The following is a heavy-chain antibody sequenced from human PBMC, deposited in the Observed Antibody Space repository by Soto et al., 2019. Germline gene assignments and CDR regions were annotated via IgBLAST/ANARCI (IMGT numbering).Heavy chain of an antibody. CDR3: ARVRGYCSSTSCWDYYYGMDV. Sequence: EVQLVETGGGLIQPGGSLRLSCAASGFTVSSNYMSWVRQAPGKGLEWASVIYSGGSTYYADSVKGRFTISRDNSKNTLYLQMNSLRAEDTAVYYCARVRGYCSSTSCWDYYYGMDVWGQGTTVTVSS. CDR2: IYSGGST. J-gene: IGHJ6*02. D-gene: IGHD2-2*01. CDR1: GFTVSSNY. V-gene: IGHV3-53*02.